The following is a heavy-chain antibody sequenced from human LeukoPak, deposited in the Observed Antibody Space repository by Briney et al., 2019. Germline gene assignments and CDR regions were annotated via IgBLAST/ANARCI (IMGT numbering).Heavy chain of an antibody. Sequence: PGGSLSLPCAASGFTFRKYLMAWVRQAPGQGLEWVATIAANGNDKDYEDSLKGRFTISRHNAKNSLSLQIDSLRAEDTALYYCVREDFFQFDSWGEGARLTVSS. CDR3: VREDFFQFDS. D-gene: IGHD3/OR15-3a*01. J-gene: IGHJ4*02. CDR2: IAANGNDK. V-gene: IGHV3-7*03. CDR1: GFTFRKYL.